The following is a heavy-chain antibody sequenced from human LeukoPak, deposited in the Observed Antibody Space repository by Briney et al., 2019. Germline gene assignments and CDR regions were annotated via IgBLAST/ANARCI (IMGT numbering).Heavy chain of an antibody. D-gene: IGHD2/OR15-2a*01. Sequence: PSETLSLTCTVSGGSVSSGSYYWSWIRQPPGKGLEWIGYIYYSGSTNYNPSLKSRDTISVDTSKNQFSLKLSSVTAADTAVYYCARDFSAGKGRYYFDYWGQGTLVTVSS. CDR3: ARDFSAGKGRYYFDY. J-gene: IGHJ4*02. CDR2: IYYSGST. V-gene: IGHV4-61*01. CDR1: GGSVSSGSYY.